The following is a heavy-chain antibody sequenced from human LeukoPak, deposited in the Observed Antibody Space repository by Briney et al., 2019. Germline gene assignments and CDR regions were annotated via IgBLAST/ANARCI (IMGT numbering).Heavy chain of an antibody. Sequence: GASVKVSCKASGYTFTSYAMNWVRQAPGQGLEWMGWINTNTGNPTYAQGFTGRFVFSLDTSVSTAYLQISSLKAEDTAVYYCARDFPDYYDSSGYYYDLTVRVYFDYWGQGTLVTVSS. V-gene: IGHV7-4-1*02. CDR1: GYTFTSYA. J-gene: IGHJ4*02. CDR3: ARDFPDYYDSSGYYYDLTVRVYFDY. CDR2: INTNTGNP. D-gene: IGHD3-22*01.